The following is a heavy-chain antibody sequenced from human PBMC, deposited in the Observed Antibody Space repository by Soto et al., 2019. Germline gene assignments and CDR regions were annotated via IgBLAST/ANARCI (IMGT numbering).Heavy chain of an antibody. CDR2: IFSNDEK. CDR3: ARILPYTVTTSEALDY. D-gene: IGHD4-17*01. CDR1: GFSLNTAKMG. J-gene: IGHJ4*02. V-gene: IGHV2-26*01. Sequence: QVTLKESGPVLVKPTETLTLTCTVSGFSLNTAKMGVSWIRQPPGKALEWLAHIFSNDEKSYTTSLKSRLTISRDTSKSQVVLTMTNMDPMDTATYYCARILPYTVTTSEALDYWGQGTLVTVSS.